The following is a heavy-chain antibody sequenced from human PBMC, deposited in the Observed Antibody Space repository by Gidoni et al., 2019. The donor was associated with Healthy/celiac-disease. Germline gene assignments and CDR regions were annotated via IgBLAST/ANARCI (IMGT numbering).Heavy chain of an antibody. J-gene: IGHJ6*02. Sequence: QVQLVESGGGLVKPGGSLRLSCAASGFPFSDHYLSWIRQAPGKGLEWVSYISSSGSTIYYADSVKGRFTISRDNAKNSLYLQMNSLRAEDTAVYYCARDPTMYCSGGSCPADGMDVWGQGTTVTVSS. D-gene: IGHD2-15*01. CDR2: ISSSGSTI. CDR1: GFPFSDHY. CDR3: ARDPTMYCSGGSCPADGMDV. V-gene: IGHV3-11*01.